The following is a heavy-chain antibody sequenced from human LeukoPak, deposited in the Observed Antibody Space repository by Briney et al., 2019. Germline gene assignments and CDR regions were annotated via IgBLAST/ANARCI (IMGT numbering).Heavy chain of an antibody. D-gene: IGHD3-10*01. J-gene: IGHJ4*02. CDR1: GFTFSSYW. CDR3: ARVSGGLLWFGETSHLDY. V-gene: IGHV3-7*01. Sequence: GGSLRLSCAASGFTFSSYWMSWVRQAPGKGLEWVANIRQDGSEKYYVDSVKGRFTISRDNAKNSLYLQMNSLRAEDTAVYYCARVSGGLLWFGETSHLDYWGQGTLVTVSS. CDR2: IRQDGSEK.